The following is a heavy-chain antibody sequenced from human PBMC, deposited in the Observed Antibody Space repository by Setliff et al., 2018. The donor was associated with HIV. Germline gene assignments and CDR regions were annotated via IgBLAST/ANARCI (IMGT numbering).Heavy chain of an antibody. CDR3: ARASRWGSIPFDY. CDR2: IYNSGGT. Sequence: SETLSLTCTVSGVSTSSSRYYWSWIRQHPGKGLEWIGYIYNSGGTYYNPSLKSRITMSIDTSKNQFSLKLNSVTAADTAVYFCARASRWGSIPFDYWGQGTLVTVSS. J-gene: IGHJ4*02. CDR1: GVSTSSSRYY. V-gene: IGHV4-31*03. D-gene: IGHD2-21*01.